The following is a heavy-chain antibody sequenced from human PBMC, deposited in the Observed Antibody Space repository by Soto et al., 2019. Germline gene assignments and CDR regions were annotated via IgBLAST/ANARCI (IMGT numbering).Heavy chain of an antibody. CDR3: ARMGDVPYYYYGMDV. CDR1: GYTFTRYG. D-gene: IGHD3-16*01. CDR2: INGYNGNT. V-gene: IGHV1-18*01. Sequence: GASVKVSCKASGYTFTRYGIRWVRQAPGQGLEWMGWINGYNGNTNHAQKLQGRVTMSTDTSTSTAYMELRSLRSDDSAVYYCARMGDVPYYYYGMDVWGQGTTVTVSS. J-gene: IGHJ6*02.